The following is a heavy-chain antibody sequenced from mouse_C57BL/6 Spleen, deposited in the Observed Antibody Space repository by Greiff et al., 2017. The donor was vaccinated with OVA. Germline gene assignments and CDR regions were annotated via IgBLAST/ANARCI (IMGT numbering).Heavy chain of an antibody. J-gene: IGHJ4*01. CDR2: ISSGSSTI. V-gene: IGHV5-17*01. CDR1: GFTFSDYG. CDR3: AKSTVVAPMDY. D-gene: IGHD1-1*01. Sequence: EVQLVESGGGLVKPGGSLKLSCAASGFTFSDYGMHWVRQAPEKGLEWVAYISSGSSTIYYADTVQGRFTISRDNAKNTLFLQMTSLRSEDTAMYYCAKSTVVAPMDYWGQGTSVTVSS.